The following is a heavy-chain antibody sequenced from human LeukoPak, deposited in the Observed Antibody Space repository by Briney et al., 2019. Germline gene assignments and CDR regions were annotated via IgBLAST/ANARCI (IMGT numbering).Heavy chain of an antibody. Sequence: PSETLSLTCAVYGGSFSGYYWSWIRQPPGKGLEWIGYIYYSGSTNYNPSLKSRVTISVDTSKNQFSLKLSSVTAADTAVYYCARGAADTPSYWGQGTLVTVSS. J-gene: IGHJ4*02. CDR2: IYYSGST. V-gene: IGHV4-59*01. CDR1: GGSFSGYY. CDR3: ARGAADTPSY. D-gene: IGHD3-16*01.